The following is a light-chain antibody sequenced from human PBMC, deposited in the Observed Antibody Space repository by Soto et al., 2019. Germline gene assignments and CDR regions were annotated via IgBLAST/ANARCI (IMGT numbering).Light chain of an antibody. Sequence: QSVLTQPPSMSGTPGHKVSISCSGSTSNLGGNTVNWYQQLPGTAPKLLIYTNNQRPSGVPDRFSGSKSGTSASLAISDLRSEDEADFYCAAWDDSLNAVVFGGGTKLTVL. CDR2: TNN. V-gene: IGLV1-44*01. CDR3: AAWDDSLNAVV. J-gene: IGLJ2*01. CDR1: TSNLGGNT.